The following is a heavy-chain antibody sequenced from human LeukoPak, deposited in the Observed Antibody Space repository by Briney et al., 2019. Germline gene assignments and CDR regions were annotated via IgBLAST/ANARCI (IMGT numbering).Heavy chain of an antibody. J-gene: IGHJ5*02. V-gene: IGHV4-31*03. D-gene: IGHD6-13*01. CDR1: GGSISSGGYY. CDR2: FYYSGST. Sequence: NPSETLSLTCTVSGGSISSGGYYWSWIRQHPGKGLEWIGYFYYSGSTYYNPSLKSRVTISVDTSKNQFSLKLSSVTAADTAVYYYARVDAAAGVANWFDPWGQGTLVTVSS. CDR3: ARVDAAAGVANWFDP.